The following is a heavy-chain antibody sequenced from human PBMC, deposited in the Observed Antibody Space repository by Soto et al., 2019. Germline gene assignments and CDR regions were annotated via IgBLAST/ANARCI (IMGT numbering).Heavy chain of an antibody. J-gene: IGHJ3*02. D-gene: IGHD3-3*01. V-gene: IGHV3-23*01. CDR3: AKLRFLEWLPYGAFDI. Sequence: LSLTCAASGFTFSSYAMSWVRQAPGKGLEWVSAISGSGGSTYYADSVKGRFTISRDNSKNTLYLQMNSLRAEDTAVYYCAKLRFLEWLPYGAFDIWGQGTMVTVSS. CDR2: ISGSGGST. CDR1: GFTFSSYA.